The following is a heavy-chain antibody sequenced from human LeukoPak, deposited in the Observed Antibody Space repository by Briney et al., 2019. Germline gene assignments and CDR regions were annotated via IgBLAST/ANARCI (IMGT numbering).Heavy chain of an antibody. CDR3: ARDAGRYFDWLGY. Sequence: GGSLRLSCAASGFTFSSYNMNWVRQAPGKGLEWVSYITSSSSTIYYADSVKGRFTISRDNAKNSLYLQMNSLRAEDTAVYYCARDAGRYFDWLGYWGQGTLVTVSS. D-gene: IGHD3-9*01. CDR2: ITSSSSTI. V-gene: IGHV3-48*01. J-gene: IGHJ4*02. CDR1: GFTFSSYN.